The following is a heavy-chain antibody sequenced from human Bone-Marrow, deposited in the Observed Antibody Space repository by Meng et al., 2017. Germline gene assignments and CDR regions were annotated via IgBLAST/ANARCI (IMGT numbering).Heavy chain of an antibody. J-gene: IGHJ5*02. CDR3: ARDLPYASGAGGFDP. D-gene: IGHD3-10*01. Sequence: LQLQESGSGLGKPSQTLSPTCPVSGGSFSSGGYSWSWIRQPPGKGLEWIGYIYHSGTTYYNPSLKSRVTISVDRSKNQFSLKLTSLTAADTAVYYCARDLPYASGAGGFDPWGQGTLVTVSS. V-gene: IGHV4-30-2*01. CDR1: GGSFSSGGYS. CDR2: IYHSGTT.